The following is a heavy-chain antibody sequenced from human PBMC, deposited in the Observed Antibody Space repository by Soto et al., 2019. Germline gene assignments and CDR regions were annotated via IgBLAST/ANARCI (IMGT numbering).Heavy chain of an antibody. CDR1: GYTFTNYG. CDR2: ITASNGNA. Sequence: QVQLVQSGPEVMNPGASLKVSCKASGYTFTNYGITWVRQAPGQGLEWMGWITASNGNANYARETQGRLTLTSDTSTNSASMDLRSLRSDDTAVYYCARGVSCSSTSCYDNFHYGLAVWGQGTTVIVSS. CDR3: ARGVSCSSTSCYDNFHYGLAV. V-gene: IGHV1-18*01. D-gene: IGHD2-2*01. J-gene: IGHJ6*02.